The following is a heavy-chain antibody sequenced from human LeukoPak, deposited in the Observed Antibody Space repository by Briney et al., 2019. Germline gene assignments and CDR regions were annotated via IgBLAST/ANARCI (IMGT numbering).Heavy chain of an antibody. CDR1: GFTFSSYA. CDR2: ISSSGSTI. D-gene: IGHD4-17*01. Sequence: LTGGSLRLSCAASGFTFSSYAMSWVRQAPGKGLEWVSYISSSGSTIYYADSVKGRFTISRDNAKNSLYLQMNSLRAEDTAVYYCASPGGLATVLLRYWGQGTLVTVSS. J-gene: IGHJ4*02. V-gene: IGHV3-48*04. CDR3: ASPGGLATVLLRY.